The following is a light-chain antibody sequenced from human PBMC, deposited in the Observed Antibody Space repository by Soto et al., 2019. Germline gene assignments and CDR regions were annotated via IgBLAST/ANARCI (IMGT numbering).Light chain of an antibody. V-gene: IGKV3-11*01. CDR1: QIVGSN. CDR3: QQRSKWLLT. Sequence: TESQCTLSVSPGVRFPLSCRASQIVGSNLAWFQQKPGQAPRLLMYAASTRPTSIAARFSGSGSGTDFTLTIISREPEDFAVYYCQQRSKWLLTFGQGTRLEIK. CDR2: AAS. J-gene: IGKJ5*01.